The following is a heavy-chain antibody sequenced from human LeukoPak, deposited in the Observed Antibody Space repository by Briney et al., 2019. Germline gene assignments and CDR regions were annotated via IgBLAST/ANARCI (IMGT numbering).Heavy chain of an antibody. CDR1: GGSFSGYF. J-gene: IGHJ4*02. V-gene: IGHV4-34*01. CDR2: INHSGST. CDR3: AGGWVGELYFDY. D-gene: IGHD3-10*01. Sequence: PSETLSLTCAVYGGSFSGYFWSWIRLPPGKGLEWIGEINHSGSTNYNPSLKSRVTISVDKSKNQVSLKLSSVTAADTAVYYCAGGWVGELYFDYWGQGTLVTASS.